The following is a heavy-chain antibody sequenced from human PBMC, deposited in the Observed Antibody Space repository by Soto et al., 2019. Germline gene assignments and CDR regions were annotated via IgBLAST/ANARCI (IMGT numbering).Heavy chain of an antibody. CDR2: INPYGGST. V-gene: IGHV1-46*01. CDR3: ARDRVPYYDILTGYYQFDP. CDR1: GYTFTSYG. J-gene: IGHJ5*02. Sequence: ASVKVSCKASGYTFTSYGISWVRQAPGQGLEWMGRINPYGGSTSYAQKFQGRVTMTRDTSTSTVYMELSSLRSEDTAVYYCARDRVPYYDILTGYYQFDPWGQGTLVTVSS. D-gene: IGHD3-9*01.